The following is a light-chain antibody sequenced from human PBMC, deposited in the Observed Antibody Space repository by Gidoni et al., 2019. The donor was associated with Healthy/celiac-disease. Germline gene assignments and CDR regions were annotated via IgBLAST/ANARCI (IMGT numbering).Light chain of an antibody. J-gene: IGKJ3*01. CDR1: QGISTY. Sequence: DIQMTQPQSSRSASVGDRVTFTCRASQGISTYLAGYPQTPGKVPKLLIYAASTLQSGVPSRFSGSGSATDFTLTISSLQPEDVATYYCQMYSSALRITFGPGTKVDIK. CDR3: QMYSSALRIT. V-gene: IGKV1-27*01. CDR2: AAS.